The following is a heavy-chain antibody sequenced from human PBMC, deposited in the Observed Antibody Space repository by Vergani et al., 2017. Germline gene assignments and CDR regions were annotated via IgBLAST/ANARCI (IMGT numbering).Heavy chain of an antibody. V-gene: IGHV4-4*03. CDR2: IYHSGST. CDR3: ARQKDYYMDV. J-gene: IGHJ6*03. Sequence: QVQLQESGPGLVKPPGTLSLTCAVSGGSISGTNWWSWVRQSPGKGLEWIGEIYHSGSTNYNPSLESRLTISLDTSENHLSLKLTSVTDADTAVYYCARQKDYYMDVWGKGTTVTVS. CDR1: GGSISGTNW.